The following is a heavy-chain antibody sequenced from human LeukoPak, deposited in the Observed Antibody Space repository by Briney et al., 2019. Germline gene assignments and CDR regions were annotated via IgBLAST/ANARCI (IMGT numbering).Heavy chain of an antibody. J-gene: IGHJ4*02. CDR3: AKISPYGGNSA. D-gene: IGHD4-23*01. V-gene: IGHV3-23*01. Sequence: GGSLRLCCAASGFTFSNYAMSWVRQATGKGLEWVSAISGNGGSTYYADSVKGRFTISRDNSKNTLYLQMNSLRAEDTAVYYCAKISPYGGNSAWGQGTLVTVSS. CDR1: GFTFSNYA. CDR2: ISGNGGST.